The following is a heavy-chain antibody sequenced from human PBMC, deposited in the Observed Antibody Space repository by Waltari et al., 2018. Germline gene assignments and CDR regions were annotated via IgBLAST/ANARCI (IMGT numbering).Heavy chain of an antibody. Sequence: EVQLVESGGGLVQPGGSLKLSCAASGFIFSGSAVYWVRQASGKGLEWVARIRGNHYNYATAYAASLKGKITVSRDDSKNAAYLQIDGLKTEDTAVYYCTRETITGTYEENWGQGTLVTVSS. CDR3: TRETITGTYEEN. D-gene: IGHD1-26*01. V-gene: IGHV3-73*01. J-gene: IGHJ4*02. CDR1: GFIFSGSA. CDR2: IRGNHYNYAT.